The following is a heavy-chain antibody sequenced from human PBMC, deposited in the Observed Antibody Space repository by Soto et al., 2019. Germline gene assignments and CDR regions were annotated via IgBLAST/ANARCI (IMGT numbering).Heavy chain of an antibody. D-gene: IGHD2-2*01. V-gene: IGHV1-69*01. CDR3: ARAGGHCSSTSCVDF. Sequence: QVQLVQSGAEVKKPGSSVKVSCKTSGDTFSSYGINWVLLAPGQGLEWMGGIKPVFGSPVYARKFEGRLTMTADESTSTAYMQLSSLKSEDTAVYYCARAGGHCSSTSCVDFWGQGTLITVSS. CDR2: IKPVFGSP. J-gene: IGHJ4*02. CDR1: GDTFSSYG.